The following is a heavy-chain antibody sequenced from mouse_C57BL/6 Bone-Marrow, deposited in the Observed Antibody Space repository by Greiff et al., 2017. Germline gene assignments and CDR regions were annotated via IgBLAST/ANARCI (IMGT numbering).Heavy chain of an antibody. D-gene: IGHD1-1*01. CDR1: GFSLTSYG. CDR3: ARNSGYYSSPWYFDV. J-gene: IGHJ1*03. V-gene: IGHV2-2*01. Sequence: VQLVESGPGLVQPSQSLSITCTVSGFSLTSYGVHWVRQSPGKGLEWLGVIWSGGSTDYNAAFISSLSISKDNSTSQVFFKMNSLQADDTAIYYCARNSGYYSSPWYFDVWGTGTTVTVSS. CDR2: IWSGGST.